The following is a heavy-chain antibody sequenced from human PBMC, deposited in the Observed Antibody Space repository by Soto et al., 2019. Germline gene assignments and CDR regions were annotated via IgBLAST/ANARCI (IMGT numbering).Heavy chain of an antibody. CDR1: GGSISSSSYY. D-gene: IGHD6-19*01. CDR2: IYYSGST. Sequence: SETLSLTCTVSGGSISSSSYYWGWIRQPPGKGLEWIGSIYYSGSTYYNPSLKSRVTISVDTSKNQFSLKLSSVTAADTAVYYCARLTVADPGGWVDPWGQGTLVTVSS. V-gene: IGHV4-39*07. CDR3: ARLTVADPGGWVDP. J-gene: IGHJ5*02.